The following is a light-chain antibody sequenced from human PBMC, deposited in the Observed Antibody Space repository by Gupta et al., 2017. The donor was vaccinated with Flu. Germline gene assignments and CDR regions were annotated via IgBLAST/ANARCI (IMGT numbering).Light chain of an antibody. Sequence: QSVLTQPPSASGTPGQRVTISCSGSSSNIGSNTVIWYQPLPGTAPKLLIYSNNQRPSAVPDRFSGSKSGTSASLPTNGLQAEDEADYYCAAADASRNSWVFGGGTKLTVL. CDR1: SSNIGSNT. CDR2: SNN. CDR3: AAADASRNSWV. J-gene: IGLJ3*02. V-gene: IGLV1-44*01.